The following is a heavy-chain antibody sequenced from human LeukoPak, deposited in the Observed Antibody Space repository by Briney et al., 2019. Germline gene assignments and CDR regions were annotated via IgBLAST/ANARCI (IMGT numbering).Heavy chain of an antibody. CDR3: ARDSYYDSSGYYSSEYFQH. CDR2: INPNSGGT. J-gene: IGHJ1*01. Sequence: VASVKVSCKASGYTFTGYYMHWVRQAPGQGLEWMGWINPNSGGTNYAQKFQGRVTMTRDTSISTAYMELSRLRSDDTAVYYCARDSYYDSSGYYSSEYFQHWGQGTLVTVSS. D-gene: IGHD3-22*01. V-gene: IGHV1-2*02. CDR1: GYTFTGYY.